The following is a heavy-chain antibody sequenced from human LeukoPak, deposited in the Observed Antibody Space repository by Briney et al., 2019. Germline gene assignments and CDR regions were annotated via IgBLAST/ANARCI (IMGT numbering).Heavy chain of an antibody. V-gene: IGHV3-43D*03. J-gene: IGHJ4*02. CDR2: ISWDGAST. CDR3: AKDTAEYTYYYDSSGYLDY. Sequence: GGSLRLSCAASGFTLDDYAMHWVRQAPGKGLEWVSLISWDGASTYYADSVKGRFTISRDNSKNSLYLQMNSLRAEDTALYYCAKDTAEYTYYYDSSGYLDYWGQGTLVTVSS. D-gene: IGHD3-22*01. CDR1: GFTLDDYA.